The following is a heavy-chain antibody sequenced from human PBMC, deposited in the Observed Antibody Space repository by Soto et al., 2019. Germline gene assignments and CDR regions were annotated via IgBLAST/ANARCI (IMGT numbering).Heavy chain of an antibody. CDR3: ARGVNSNWFDP. D-gene: IGHD1-26*01. V-gene: IGHV4-39*07. CDR1: SDSFSSGDYC. J-gene: IGHJ5*02. CDR2: IASSGST. Sequence: KLPETLSLTCSVSSDSFSSGDYCWAWIRQPPGKGLEWIGSIASSGSTYYNPSLKSRVTISVDTSKNQFSLKLSSVTAADTAVYYCARGVNSNWFDPWGQGTLVTVSS.